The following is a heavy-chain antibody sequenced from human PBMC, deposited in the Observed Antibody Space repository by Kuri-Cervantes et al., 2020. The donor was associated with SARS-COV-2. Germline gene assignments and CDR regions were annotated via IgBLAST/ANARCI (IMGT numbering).Heavy chain of an antibody. Sequence: GESLKISCVASGFNFRSYWMYWVRQAPGKGLEWVSVIYSCGSTYYADSVKGRFTISRDNSKNTLYLQMNSLRAEDTAVYYCARLGATKGSYYYGVDVWGQGTTVTVSS. D-gene: IGHD1-26*01. CDR3: ARLGATKGSYYYGVDV. V-gene: IGHV3-66*02. J-gene: IGHJ6*02. CDR2: IYSCGST. CDR1: GFNFRSYW.